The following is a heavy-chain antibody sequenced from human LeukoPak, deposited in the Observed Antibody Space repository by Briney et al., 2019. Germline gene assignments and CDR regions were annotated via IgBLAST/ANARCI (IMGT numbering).Heavy chain of an antibody. CDR3: ARGYYDFWSGLSGICFDP. Sequence: SESLSLTCTVYGGSFSGYYWSWIRQPPGKGLEWIGEINHSGSTNYNPSLKSRVTISVDTSKNQFSLKLSSVTAADTAVYYCARGYYDFWSGLSGICFDPWGQGTLVTVSS. V-gene: IGHV4-34*01. J-gene: IGHJ5*02. CDR1: GGSFSGYY. D-gene: IGHD3-3*01. CDR2: INHSGST.